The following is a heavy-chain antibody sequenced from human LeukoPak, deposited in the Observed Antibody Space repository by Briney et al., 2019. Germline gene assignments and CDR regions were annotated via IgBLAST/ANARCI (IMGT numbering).Heavy chain of an antibody. CDR1: GFTFSSYS. D-gene: IGHD3-3*01. Sequence: GGSLRLSCAASGFTFSSYSMNWVRQAPGKGLECVSYISSSSSTIYYADSVKGRFTISRDNAKYSLYLQMNSLRAEDTVVYYGAREVNYDFCSGYWNFDYWGQGTLVTVSS. CDR3: AREVNYDFCSGYWNFDY. V-gene: IGHV3-48*01. J-gene: IGHJ4*02. CDR2: ISSSSSTI.